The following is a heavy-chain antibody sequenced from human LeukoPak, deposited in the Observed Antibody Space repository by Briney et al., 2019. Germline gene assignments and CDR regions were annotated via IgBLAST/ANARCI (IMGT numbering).Heavy chain of an antibody. Sequence: ASVKVSCKASGYTFTGYYMHWVRQAPGQGLEWMGWINPNSGGTNYAQKFQGRVTMTRDTSISTAYMELSRLRSDDTAVYYCARDDYYGSGSPPYYYYMDVWGKGTTVTISS. CDR3: ARDDYYGSGSPPYYYYMDV. CDR1: GYTFTGYY. D-gene: IGHD3-10*01. V-gene: IGHV1-2*02. CDR2: INPNSGGT. J-gene: IGHJ6*03.